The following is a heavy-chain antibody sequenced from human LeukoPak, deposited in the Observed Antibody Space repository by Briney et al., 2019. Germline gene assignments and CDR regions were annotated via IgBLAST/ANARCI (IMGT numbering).Heavy chain of an antibody. CDR1: GGSISSSSYY. D-gene: IGHD6-13*01. CDR3: ARYLYSSSCSFDY. Sequence: SETLSLTCTVSGGSISSSSYYWGWIRQPPGQGLEWIGSIYYSGSTYYNPSLKSRVTISVDTSKNQFSLKLSSVTAADTAVYYCARYLYSSSCSFDYWGQGTLVTVSS. J-gene: IGHJ4*02. V-gene: IGHV4-39*01. CDR2: IYYSGST.